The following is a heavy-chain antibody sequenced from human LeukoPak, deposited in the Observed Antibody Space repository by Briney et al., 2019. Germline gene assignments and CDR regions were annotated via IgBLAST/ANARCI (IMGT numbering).Heavy chain of an antibody. CDR3: ARDPARTKGQQ. CDR2: INGSSSTI. Sequence: GGSLRLSCAAAGFTFSSDSMNWGRQAPGEGLEWGSYINGSSSTIYYADSVKGRFTISKDNAKNSLYLHMNRLRDEYTAVYYCARDPARTKGQQWGQGPLVTVPS. CDR1: GFTFSSDS. V-gene: IGHV3-48*02. D-gene: IGHD1/OR15-1a*01. J-gene: IGHJ1*01.